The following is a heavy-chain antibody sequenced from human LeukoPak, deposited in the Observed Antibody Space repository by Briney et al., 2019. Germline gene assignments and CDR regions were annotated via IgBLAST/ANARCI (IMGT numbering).Heavy chain of an antibody. CDR1: GYTFTGYY. V-gene: IGHV1-2*06. Sequence: EASVKVSCKASGYTFTGYYMHWVRQAPGQGLEWMGRINPNNGGTNYAQKFQGRVTMTRDTSISTAYMELSRLKSDDTAVYYCARDGDFWSGYYCDYWGQGTQVTVSS. CDR2: INPNNGGT. CDR3: ARDGDFWSGYYCDY. D-gene: IGHD3-3*01. J-gene: IGHJ4*02.